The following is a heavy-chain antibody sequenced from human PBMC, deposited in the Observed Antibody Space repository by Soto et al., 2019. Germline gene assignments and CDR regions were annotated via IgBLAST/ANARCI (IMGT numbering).Heavy chain of an antibody. CDR1: GFSLSTSRMR. V-gene: IGHV2-70*04. CDR2: IDWDDDK. J-gene: IGHJ4*02. Sequence: GSGPTLVNPTQTLTLTCTFSGFSLSTSRMRMTWIRQPPGKALEWLARIDWDDDKFYSTSLRTRLTVSKDTSKNQVVLTMTNMDPVDTATYYCARSYGDSFFDNWGQGTLVTVSS. CDR3: ARSYGDSFFDN. D-gene: IGHD4-17*01.